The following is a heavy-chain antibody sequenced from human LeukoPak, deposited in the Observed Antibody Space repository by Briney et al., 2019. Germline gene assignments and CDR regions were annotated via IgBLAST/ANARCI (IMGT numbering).Heavy chain of an antibody. J-gene: IGHJ5*02. Sequence: SETLSLTCTVSGGSISGSSYYWGWIRQPPGKGLEWIGSIYYSGSTYYNPSLKSRVTISVDTSKNQFSLKLSSVTAADTAVYYCGGCDYGGYNWFGPWGQGTLVTVSS. CDR3: GGCDYGGYNWFGP. D-gene: IGHD4-17*01. CDR1: GGSISGSSYY. CDR2: IYYSGST. V-gene: IGHV4-39*01.